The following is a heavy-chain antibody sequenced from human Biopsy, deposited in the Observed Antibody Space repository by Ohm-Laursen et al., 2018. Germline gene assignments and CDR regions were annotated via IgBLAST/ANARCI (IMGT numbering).Heavy chain of an antibody. D-gene: IGHD2-2*01. CDR1: GGSISGYH. CDR3: ARMPHFDY. CDR2: ISYTWGI. Sequence: SETLSLTCTVSGGSISGYHWSWIRKSPGKGLEWLAYISYTWGITSNPSLNGRATMSLDPSKNQFSLRLIYVTAADTAVYYCARMPHFDYWGQGILVTVSS. V-gene: IGHV4-59*01. J-gene: IGHJ4*02.